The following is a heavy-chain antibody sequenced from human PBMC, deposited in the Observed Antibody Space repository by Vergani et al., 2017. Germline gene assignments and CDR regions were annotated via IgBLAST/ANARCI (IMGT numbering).Heavy chain of an antibody. CDR1: GFTFSSYW. CDR2: INSDGSST. D-gene: IGHD5-12*01. V-gene: IGHV3-74*01. CDR3: AKDGPGGYYSGYDYRV. Sequence: EVQLVESGGGLVQPGGSLRLSCAASGFTFSSYWMHWVRQAPGKGLVWVSRINSDGSSTSYADSVKGRFTISRDNAKNTLYLQMNSLRAEDTAVYYCAKDGPGGYYSGYDYRVWGQGTLVTVSS. J-gene: IGHJ4*02.